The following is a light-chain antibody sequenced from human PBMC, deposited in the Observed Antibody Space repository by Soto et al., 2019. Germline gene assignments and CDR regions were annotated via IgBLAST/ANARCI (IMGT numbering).Light chain of an antibody. CDR1: SSDVGGYNY. CDR3: SLLTNYSTRV. J-gene: IGLJ1*01. CDR2: DVS. Sequence: QSALTQPASVSGSPGQSIAISCTGTSSDVGGYNYVSWYQQQPGKAPKLMIHDVSNRPSGISDRFSGSKSGNTASLTISGLQADDEADYYCSLLTNYSTRVFGTGTKVTVL. V-gene: IGLV2-14*01.